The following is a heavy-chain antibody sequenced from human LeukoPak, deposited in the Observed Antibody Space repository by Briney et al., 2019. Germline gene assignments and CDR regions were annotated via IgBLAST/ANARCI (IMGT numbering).Heavy chain of an antibody. D-gene: IGHD3-10*01. V-gene: IGHV3-30-3*01. J-gene: IGHJ4*02. CDR3: AREGYYGSGSPPSLYFDY. Sequence: GGSLRLSCAASGFTFRNYVIHWVRQAPGKGLEWVAVTSSDLNVKLYADSVKGRFTISRDNSRSTLYLQMNSLRPEDTAIYYCAREGYYGSGSPPSLYFDYWGQGTLVTVS. CDR1: GFTFRNYV. CDR2: TSSDLNVK.